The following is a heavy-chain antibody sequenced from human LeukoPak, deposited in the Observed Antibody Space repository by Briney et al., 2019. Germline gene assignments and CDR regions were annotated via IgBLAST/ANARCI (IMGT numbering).Heavy chain of an antibody. CDR3: AREVGPFHQLDY. D-gene: IGHD5-24*01. CDR1: GFMFSSYW. J-gene: IGHJ4*02. V-gene: IGHV3-7*03. Sequence: GGSLRLSCAASGFMFSSYWMSWVRQAPGKGLEWVADIKEDGSEKSYVDSVKGRFTISRDNAKNSLYLQMNTLRAEDTAVYYCAREVGPFHQLDYWGQGTLVTVSS. CDR2: IKEDGSEK.